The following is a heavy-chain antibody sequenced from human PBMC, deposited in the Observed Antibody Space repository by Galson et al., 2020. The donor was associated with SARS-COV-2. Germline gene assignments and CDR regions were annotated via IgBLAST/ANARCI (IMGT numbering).Heavy chain of an antibody. V-gene: IGHV3-23*01. D-gene: IGHD2-2*01. J-gene: IGHJ6*02. CDR1: GFTVGTYD. Sequence: GGSLRLSCAASGFTVGTYDMSWVRRAPGKGLEWVAAITRNTGITNYADSVKGRFTISRDNSENTLFLQMNSLRPDDTAVYYCARDILGYCSSTSCSYYYYGMDVWGQGTTVTVSS. CDR2: ITRNTGIT. CDR3: ARDILGYCSSTSCSYYYYGMDV.